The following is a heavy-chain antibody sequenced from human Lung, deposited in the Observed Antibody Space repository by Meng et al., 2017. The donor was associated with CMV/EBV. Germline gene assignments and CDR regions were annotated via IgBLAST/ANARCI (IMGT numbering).Heavy chain of an antibody. Sequence: YTFTNYEINWVGQATGQGLEWMGWMNPNSGNTGYAQKFQGRVTITRDTSIGTAYMELSSLRSEDTAVYYCARMSYDWDDQESNWFDPWGQGTLVTVSS. J-gene: IGHJ5*02. D-gene: IGHD1-20*01. CDR1: YTFTNYE. V-gene: IGHV1-8*03. CDR3: ARMSYDWDDQESNWFDP. CDR2: MNPNSGNT.